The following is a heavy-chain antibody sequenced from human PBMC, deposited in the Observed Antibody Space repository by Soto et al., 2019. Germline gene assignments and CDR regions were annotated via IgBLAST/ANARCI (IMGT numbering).Heavy chain of an antibody. Sequence: GESLKISCKGSGYSFTSYWISWVRQMPGKGLEWMGRIDPSDSYTNYSPSFQGHVTISADKSISTAYLQWSSLKASDTAMYYCARRHLLGYCSSTSCYNNWFDPWGQGTLVTVSS. V-gene: IGHV5-10-1*01. CDR1: GYSFTSYW. CDR3: ARRHLLGYCSSTSCYNNWFDP. D-gene: IGHD2-2*02. J-gene: IGHJ5*02. CDR2: IDPSDSYT.